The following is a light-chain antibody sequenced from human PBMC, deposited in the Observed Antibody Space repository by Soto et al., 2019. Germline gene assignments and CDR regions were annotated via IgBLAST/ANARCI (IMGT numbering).Light chain of an antibody. CDR3: QHYNFPHLT. CDR2: SAS. V-gene: IGKV3-20*01. J-gene: IGKJ4*01. Sequence: EIVLTQSPGALSLSPGERATLSCRASQTVSSTSLAWYLQKPGQAPRLLIYSASRRATGSPDRFSGSGSGTDFTLAISRLEPEDFAVYYCQHYNFPHLTFGGGTKVDIK. CDR1: QTVSSTS.